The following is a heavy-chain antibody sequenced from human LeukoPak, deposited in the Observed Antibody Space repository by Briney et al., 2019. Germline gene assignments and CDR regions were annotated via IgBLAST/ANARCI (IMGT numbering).Heavy chain of an antibody. CDR3: ASGVSDFTHPIDY. Sequence: SVKVSCRASGGTFSSYAISWVRQAPGQGLEGMGGIIPIFGTANYAQKFQGRVTITTDESTSTAYMELSSLRSEDTAVYYCASGVSDFTHPIDYWGQGTLVTVSS. CDR1: GGTFSSYA. CDR2: IIPIFGTA. J-gene: IGHJ4*02. D-gene: IGHD5/OR15-5a*01. V-gene: IGHV1-69*05.